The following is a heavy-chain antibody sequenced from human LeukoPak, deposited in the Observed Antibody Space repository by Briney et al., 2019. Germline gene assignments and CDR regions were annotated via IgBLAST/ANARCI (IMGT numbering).Heavy chain of an antibody. J-gene: IGHJ6*04. Sequence: GGSLRLSCAASGFRVSGYNLNWIRQAPGKGLEWIAYISISSSNIHYADSVRGRFTISRDNANNSLYLQLSSLRVEDTAVYYCAREYYGVIFSHYLDVWGKGTTVTVSS. CDR2: ISISSSNI. CDR1: GFRVSGYN. V-gene: IGHV3-48*04. CDR3: AREYYGVIFSHYLDV. D-gene: IGHD3-9*01.